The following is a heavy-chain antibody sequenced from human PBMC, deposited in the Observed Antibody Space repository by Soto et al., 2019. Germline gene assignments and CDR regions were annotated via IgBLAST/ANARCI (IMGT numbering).Heavy chain of an antibody. D-gene: IGHD6-13*01. CDR1: GYTFTIYA. Sequence: EASVKVSCKASGYTFTIYAVQWVRQARGQRLEWIGWIVVGSGNTNYAQKFQERVTITRDMSTSTAYMELSSLRSEDTAVYYCAAELYSSSWYAGAAYYYYGMDVWGQGTTVTVSS. V-gene: IGHV1-58*01. CDR2: IVVGSGNT. CDR3: AAELYSSSWYAGAAYYYYGMDV. J-gene: IGHJ6*02.